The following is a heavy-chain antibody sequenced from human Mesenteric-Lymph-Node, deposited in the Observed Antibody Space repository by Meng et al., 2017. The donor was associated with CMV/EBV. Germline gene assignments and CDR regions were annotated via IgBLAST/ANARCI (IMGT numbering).Heavy chain of an antibody. CDR2: IKEDGSDK. Sequence: GGSLRLSCAASGFTFSSYWVSWVRQAPGKGLEWVANIKEDGSDKYYVDSVEGRFTISKDNAKNSLYLQMNSLRVEDTAVYYCARDSSGYDYWGQGALVTVSS. J-gene: IGHJ4*02. CDR1: GFTFSSYW. CDR3: ARDSSGYDY. V-gene: IGHV3-7*01. D-gene: IGHD3-22*01.